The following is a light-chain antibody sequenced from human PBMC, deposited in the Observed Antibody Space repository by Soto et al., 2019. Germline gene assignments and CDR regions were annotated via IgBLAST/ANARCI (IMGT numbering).Light chain of an antibody. CDR3: QQYYSIPRT. CDR1: QIVGSNY. J-gene: IGKJ1*01. CDR2: GAS. Sequence: IVLTQSPGTLSLSPGERPTISCRASQIVGSNYLAWYQQKPGQAPRLLIHGASTRATGIPARFSGSGSGTDFTLTIISLQAEDVAVYYCQQYYSIPRTFGHGTKVDIK. V-gene: IGKV3D-7*01.